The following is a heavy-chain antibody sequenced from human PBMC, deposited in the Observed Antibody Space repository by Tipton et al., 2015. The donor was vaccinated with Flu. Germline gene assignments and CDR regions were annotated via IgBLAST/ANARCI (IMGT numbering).Heavy chain of an antibody. CDR1: GDSIGSNYF. J-gene: IGHJ5*02. D-gene: IGHD4-11*01. CDR3: ARRDYSNYVSEPRHWFDL. CDR2: VHRSGNG. V-gene: IGHV4-38-2*01. Sequence: TLSLTCSVSGDSIGSNYFWAWIRQPPGKGLEWVANVHRSGNGYYNPSLRSRVTISVDTSRNQFSLKMSSVTAADTAVYYCARRDYSNYVSEPRHWFDLWGQGTPVTVSS.